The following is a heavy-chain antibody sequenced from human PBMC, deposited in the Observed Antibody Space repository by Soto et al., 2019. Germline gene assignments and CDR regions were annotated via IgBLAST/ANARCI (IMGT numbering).Heavy chain of an antibody. V-gene: IGHV4-34*01. CDR2: INHSGST. CDR3: ARLGGGDIVVVTAPADY. Sequence: PSETLSLTCAVYGGSFSGYYWSWIRQPPGKGLEWIGEINHSGSTNYNPSLKSRVTISVDTSKNQFSLKLSSVTAAETAVYYCARLGGGDIVVVTAPADYWGQGTLVTVSS. CDR1: GGSFSGYY. J-gene: IGHJ4*02. D-gene: IGHD2-2*01.